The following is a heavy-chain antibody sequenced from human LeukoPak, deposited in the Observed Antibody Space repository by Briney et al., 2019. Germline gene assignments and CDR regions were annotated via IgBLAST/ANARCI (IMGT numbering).Heavy chain of an antibody. J-gene: IGHJ4*02. V-gene: IGHV1-69*01. CDR2: IIPIFGTA. Sequence: SSYXISWVRQAPXQGLEWMGGIIPIFGTANYAQKFQGRVTITADESTSTAYMELSSLRSEDTAVYYCARDRLDTYSSSWDYYFDYWGQGTLVTVSS. D-gene: IGHD6-13*01. CDR1: SSYX. CDR3: ARDRLDTYSSSWDYYFDY.